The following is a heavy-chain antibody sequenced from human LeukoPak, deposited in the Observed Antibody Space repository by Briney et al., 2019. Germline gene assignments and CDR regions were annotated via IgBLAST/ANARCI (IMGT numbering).Heavy chain of an antibody. CDR1: GGSFSGYY. CDR3: ARVSSADAFDI. CDR2: INHSGST. V-gene: IGHV4-34*01. J-gene: IGHJ3*02. Sequence: KPSETLSLTCAVYGGSFSGYYWSWIRQPPGKGLEWIGEINHSGSTNYNPSLKSRVTISVDTSKNQFSLKLSSVTAADTAVYYCARVSSADAFDIWGQGTMVTVSS.